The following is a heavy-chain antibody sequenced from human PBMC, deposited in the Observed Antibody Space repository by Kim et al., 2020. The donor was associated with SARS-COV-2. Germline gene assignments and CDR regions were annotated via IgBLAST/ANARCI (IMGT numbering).Heavy chain of an antibody. J-gene: IGHJ5*01. CDR1: GVSISSGGYS. CDR2: IYYTGTT. D-gene: IGHD3-3*02. CDR3: ARVDETPGVAEAHFDS. Sequence: SETLSLTCSVSGVSISSGGYSLNWVRQRPGKGLEWLANIYYTGTTSYTPSLRSRLTLSVDTSESHFSLKVTSVTVAHTVVYFCARVDETPGVAEAHFDS. V-gene: IGHV4-31*03.